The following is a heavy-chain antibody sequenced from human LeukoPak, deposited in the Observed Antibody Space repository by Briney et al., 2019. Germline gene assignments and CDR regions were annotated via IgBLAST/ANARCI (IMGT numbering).Heavy chain of an antibody. D-gene: IGHD3-22*01. J-gene: IGHJ4*02. CDR1: GGSISSYY. CDR3: ATPRDYDSSGYYTFDY. CDR2: IYYSGST. V-gene: IGHV4-59*01. Sequence: SETLSLTCTVSGGSISSYYWSWIRQPPGKGLEWIGYIYYSGSTNYNPSLKSRVTISVDTSKNQFSLKLSSVTAADTAVYYCATPRDYDSSGYYTFDYWGQGTLVTVSS.